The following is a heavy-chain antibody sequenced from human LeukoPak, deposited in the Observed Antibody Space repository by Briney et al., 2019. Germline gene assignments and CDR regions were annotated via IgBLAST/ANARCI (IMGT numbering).Heavy chain of an antibody. CDR2: ISGSGGST. J-gene: IGHJ4*02. CDR3: AKDLATVVTPGGYYFDY. Sequence: GGTLRLSCAASDFTFSSYGMIWVRQAPGKGLEWVSTISGSGGSTYYADSVKGRFTISRDNSKNTLYMQMNSLRAEDTAVYYCAKDLATVVTPGGYYFDYWGQGTLVTVSS. D-gene: IGHD4-23*01. CDR1: DFTFSSYG. V-gene: IGHV3-23*01.